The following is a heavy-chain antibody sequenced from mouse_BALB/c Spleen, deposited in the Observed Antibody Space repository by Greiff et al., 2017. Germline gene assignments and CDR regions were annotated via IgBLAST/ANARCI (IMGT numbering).Heavy chain of an antibody. CDR1: GFSLTSYG. V-gene: IGHV2-4-1*01. J-gene: IGHJ4*01. Sequence: VQLQQSGPGLVQPSQSLSITCTVSGFSLTSYGVHWVRQSPGKGLAWLGVIWSGGSTDYNAAFISRLSISKDNSKSQVFFKMNSLQADDTAIYYCARKDYRYDGYAMDYWGQGTSVTVSS. CDR3: ARKDYRYDGYAMDY. D-gene: IGHD2-14*01. CDR2: IWSGGST.